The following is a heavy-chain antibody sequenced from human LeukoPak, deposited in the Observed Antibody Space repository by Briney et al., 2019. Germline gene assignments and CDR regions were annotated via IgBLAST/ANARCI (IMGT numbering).Heavy chain of an antibody. D-gene: IGHD3-10*01. CDR1: GGSISSSSYY. V-gene: IGHV4-39*07. CDR2: IYYSGST. J-gene: IGHJ4*02. CDR3: ARSYYGSGSCDY. Sequence: SETLSLTCTVSGGSISSSSYYWGWIRQPPGRGLEWIGSIYYSGSTYYNPSLKSRVTISVDTSKNQFSLKLSSVTAADTAVYYCARSYYGSGSCDYWGQGTLVTVSS.